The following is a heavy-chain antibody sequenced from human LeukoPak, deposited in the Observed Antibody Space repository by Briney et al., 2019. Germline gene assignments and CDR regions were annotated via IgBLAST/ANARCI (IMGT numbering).Heavy chain of an antibody. CDR2: IIPIFGTA. V-gene: IGHV1-69*05. CDR1: GGTFSSYA. J-gene: IGHJ4*02. Sequence: ASVKVSCKASGGTFSSYAISWVRQAPGQGLEWMGRIIPIFGTANYAQKFQGRVTITTDESTSTAYMELSSLRSEDTAVYYCASGPYYYGACYWGQGTLVTVSS. D-gene: IGHD3-10*01. CDR3: ASGPYYYGACY.